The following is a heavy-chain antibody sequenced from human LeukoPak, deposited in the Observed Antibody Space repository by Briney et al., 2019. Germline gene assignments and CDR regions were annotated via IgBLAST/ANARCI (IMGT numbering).Heavy chain of an antibody. CDR1: GGTFSSYA. CDR2: IIPIFGTA. D-gene: IGHD4-23*01. J-gene: IGHJ6*03. Sequence: SVKVSCKASGGTFSSYAISWVRQAPGQGLEWMGGIIPIFGTANYAQKFQGRVTITTDESTSTAYMELSSLRSEDTAVYYCARDDYGNSYYYYYYMDVWGKGTTVTVSS. V-gene: IGHV1-69*05. CDR3: ARDDYGNSYYYYYYMDV.